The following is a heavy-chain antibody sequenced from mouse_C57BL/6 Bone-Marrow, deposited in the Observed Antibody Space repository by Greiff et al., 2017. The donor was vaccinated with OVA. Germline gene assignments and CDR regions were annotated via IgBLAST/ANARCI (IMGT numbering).Heavy chain of an antibody. J-gene: IGHJ2*01. V-gene: IGHV1-64*01. CDR2: IHPNSGST. CDR3: ASYYYGSSDGF. Sequence: QVQLQQPGAELVKPGASVKLSCKASGYTFTSYWMHWVKQRPGQGLEWIGMIHPNSGSTNYNEKFKSKATLTVDKSSSTAYMQLSSLTSEDSAVYYCASYYYGSSDGFWGQGTTLTVSS. CDR1: GYTFTSYW. D-gene: IGHD1-1*01.